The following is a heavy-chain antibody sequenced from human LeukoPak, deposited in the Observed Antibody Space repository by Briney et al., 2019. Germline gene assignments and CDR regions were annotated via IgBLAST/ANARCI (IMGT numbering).Heavy chain of an antibody. V-gene: IGHV3-30*03. CDR2: ISYDGSNK. CDR1: GFTFSSYG. Sequence: PGGSLRLSCAASGFTFSSYGMHWVRQAPGKGLEWVAVISYDGSNKYYADSVKGRFTISRDNSKNTLYLQMNSLRAEDTAVYYCARASAVVAASFSGYYYYMDVWGKGTTVTVSS. D-gene: IGHD2-15*01. CDR3: ARASAVVAASFSGYYYYMDV. J-gene: IGHJ6*03.